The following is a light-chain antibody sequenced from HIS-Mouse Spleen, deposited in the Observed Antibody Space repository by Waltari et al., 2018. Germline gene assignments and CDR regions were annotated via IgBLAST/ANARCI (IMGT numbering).Light chain of an antibody. CDR1: QGISSY. J-gene: IGKJ1*01. CDR3: QQLNSYPPT. Sequence: DIQLTQSPSFLSASVGDRVTSTCRASQGISSYLAWYQQKPGKAPKLLTYAASTLQSGVPSRFSGSGSGTEFTLTISSLQPEDFATYYCQQLNSYPPTFGQGTKVEIK. V-gene: IGKV1-9*01. CDR2: AAS.